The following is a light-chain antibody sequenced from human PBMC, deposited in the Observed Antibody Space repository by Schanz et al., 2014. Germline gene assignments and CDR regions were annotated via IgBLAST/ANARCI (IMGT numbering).Light chain of an antibody. J-gene: IGKJ2*01. Sequence: EIVMTQSPATLSVSPGERATLSCRASQSVNSHLAWYQQKPGQAPRLLIYRASTRATAIPARFSGSGSGTEFTLTISSLQSEDFAVYYCQQDYNLPYTFGQGTKLEIK. V-gene: IGKV3D-15*02. CDR2: RAS. CDR3: QQDYNLPYT. CDR1: QSVNSH.